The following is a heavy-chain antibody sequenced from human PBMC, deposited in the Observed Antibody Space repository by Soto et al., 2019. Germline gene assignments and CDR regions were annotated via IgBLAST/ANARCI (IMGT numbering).Heavy chain of an antibody. CDR1: GITFSDYY. J-gene: IGHJ6*02. Sequence: QVQLVESGGGLVKPGGSLRLSCAASGITFSDYYMSWIRQAPGKGLEWVSYISSSGHYTEHADSVRGRLTTSRDNARNSLYLQMNSLRVEDTAVYYCARELDGMDVWGQGTTVTVSS. V-gene: IGHV3-11*05. CDR2: ISSSGHYT. CDR3: ARELDGMDV.